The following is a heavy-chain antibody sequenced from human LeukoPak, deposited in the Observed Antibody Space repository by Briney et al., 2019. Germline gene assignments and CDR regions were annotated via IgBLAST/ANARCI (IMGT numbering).Heavy chain of an antibody. J-gene: IGHJ4*02. CDR2: IKEDGSVK. CDR1: GFTFSSHW. V-gene: IGHV3-7*03. CDR3: ARDSTWLLDY. Sequence: GGSLRLSCTASGFTFSSHWMTWVGRPPGKGLEWVANIKEDGSVKYYVDSVKGRFTISRDNTKNALYLQMNSLRADDTAVYLCARDSTWLLDYWGQGTLITVSS. D-gene: IGHD6-19*01.